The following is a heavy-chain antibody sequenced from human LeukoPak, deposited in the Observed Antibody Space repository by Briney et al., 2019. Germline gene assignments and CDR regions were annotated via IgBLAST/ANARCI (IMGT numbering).Heavy chain of an antibody. CDR1: GFTFSSYE. V-gene: IGHV3-48*03. Sequence: GGSLRLSCAASGFTFSSYEMNWVRQGPGKGLEWVSYISSSGSTIYYADSVKGRFTISRDNAKNSLYLQMNSLRAEDTAVYYCARALYLPENYYYYYGMDVWGKGTTVTVSS. D-gene: IGHD2-2*01. J-gene: IGHJ6*04. CDR2: ISSSGSTI. CDR3: ARALYLPENYYYYYGMDV.